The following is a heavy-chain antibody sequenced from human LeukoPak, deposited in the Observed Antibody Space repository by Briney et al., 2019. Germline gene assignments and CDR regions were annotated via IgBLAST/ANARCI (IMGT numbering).Heavy chain of an antibody. CDR1: GFTFGDYA. D-gene: IGHD2-2*01. Sequence: GGSLRLSCTASGFTFGDYAMHWVRQAPGKGLEWVAVISYDGSNKYYADSVKGRFTISRDNSKNTLYLQMNSLRAEDTAVYYCARADGGADIVVVPAATVPYYYYGMDVWGKGTTVTVSS. CDR3: ARADGGADIVVVPAATVPYYYYGMDV. V-gene: IGHV3-30*04. J-gene: IGHJ6*04. CDR2: ISYDGSNK.